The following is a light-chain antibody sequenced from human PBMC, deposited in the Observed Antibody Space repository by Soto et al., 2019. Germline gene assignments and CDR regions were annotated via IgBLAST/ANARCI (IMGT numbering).Light chain of an antibody. V-gene: IGKV3-11*01. CDR3: QQRSKWPQIT. CDR2: DAS. J-gene: IGKJ4*01. CDR1: QSVSKY. Sequence: EIVLTQSPATLSLSPGERATLSCRASQSVSKYLAWYQQKPGQAPRLLIHDASNRATGIPARFSGSGSGTDFTLTISSPEPEDFGVYYCQQRSKWPQITFGGGTKVEIK.